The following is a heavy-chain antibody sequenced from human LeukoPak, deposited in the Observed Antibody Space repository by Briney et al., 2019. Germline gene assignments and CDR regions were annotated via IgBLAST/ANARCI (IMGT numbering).Heavy chain of an antibody. CDR2: ISSSGNDI. Sequence: GGSLRLSCAASGFTFSTHSMTWVRQAPGEGLEWISIISSSGNDIYYADSVKGRFTVSRDNAKNSLYLQMNSLRADDTAVYYCARVPTEPRRADYWGQGTLVTVSS. D-gene: IGHD2-2*01. CDR3: ARVPTEPRRADY. CDR1: GFTFSTHS. J-gene: IGHJ4*02. V-gene: IGHV3-48*01.